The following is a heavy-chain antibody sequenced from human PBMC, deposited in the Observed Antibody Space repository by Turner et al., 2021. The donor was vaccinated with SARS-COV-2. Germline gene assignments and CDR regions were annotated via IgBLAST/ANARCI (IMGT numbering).Heavy chain of an antibody. CDR1: GYTLTELS. Sequence: QVQLVQSGAGVKKPGASVKVSCKVSGYTLTELSMHWVRQAPGKGLEWMGGFDPEDGETIYAQKFQGRVTMTEDTSTDTAYMELSSLRSEDTAVYYCATANTIFGVVTNYYYYYGMDVWGQGTTVTVSS. V-gene: IGHV1-24*01. CDR3: ATANTIFGVVTNYYYYYGMDV. D-gene: IGHD3-3*01. J-gene: IGHJ6*02. CDR2: FDPEDGET.